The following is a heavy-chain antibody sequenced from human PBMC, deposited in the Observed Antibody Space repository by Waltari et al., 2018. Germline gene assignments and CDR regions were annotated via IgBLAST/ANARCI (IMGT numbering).Heavy chain of an antibody. J-gene: IGHJ4*02. CDR1: GFTFSVHY. D-gene: IGHD6-13*01. CDR3: VRLAATGSPYFDS. Sequence: EVHLVESGGGLVQPGGSLRLSCVASGFTFSVHYMDWVRQAPGKGLEWVGHIRNKANSYSTEHAASVKGRFTISRDDSKDSLYLQMNSLEIEDTGVYYCVRLAATGSPYFDSWGQGTLVTVSS. V-gene: IGHV3-72*01. CDR2: IRNKANSYST.